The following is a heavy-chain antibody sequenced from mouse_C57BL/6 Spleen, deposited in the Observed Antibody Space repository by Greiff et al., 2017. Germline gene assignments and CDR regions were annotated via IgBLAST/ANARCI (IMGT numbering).Heavy chain of an antibody. CDR1: GYAFSSYW. V-gene: IGHV1-80*01. CDR2: IYPGDGDT. D-gene: IGHD3-3*01. J-gene: IGHJ2*01. CDR3: ARRAWTDFDY. Sequence: QVQLKESGAELVKPGASVKISCKASGYAFSSYWMNWVKQRPGKGLEWIGQIYPGDGDTNYDGKFKGKATLTADKSSSTAYMQLSSLTSEDSAVYFCARRAWTDFDYWGQGTTLTVSS.